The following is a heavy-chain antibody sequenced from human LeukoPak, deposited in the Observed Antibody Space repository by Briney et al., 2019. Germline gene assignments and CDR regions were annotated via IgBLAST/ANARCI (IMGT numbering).Heavy chain of an antibody. Sequence: PGGSLRLSCAASGFTFSRYWMSWVRQAPGKGLECVANIKQDGSEKFYVDSVKGRFTISRDNAKNSLYLQMNSLRAEDTAVYYCAKGQPDYYYYYYYMDVWGKGTTVTVSS. V-gene: IGHV3-7*01. CDR3: AKGQPDYYYYYYYMDV. J-gene: IGHJ6*03. D-gene: IGHD1-1*01. CDR1: GFTFSRYW. CDR2: IKQDGSEK.